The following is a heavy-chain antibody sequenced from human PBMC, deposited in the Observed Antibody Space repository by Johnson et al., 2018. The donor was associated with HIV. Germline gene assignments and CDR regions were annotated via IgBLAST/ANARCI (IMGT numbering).Heavy chain of an antibody. CDR3: ARDREYGLAWGWALDI. CDR1: GFTFSDYY. CDR2: ISSSGSTI. V-gene: IGHV3-11*04. D-gene: IGHD2/OR15-2a*01. Sequence: QVQLVESGGGLVKPGGSLRLSCAASGFTFSDYYMSWIRQAPGKGLEWVSYISSSGSTIYYADSVKGRFTIYRDNSKNTLYLRTNSLRTEDTAVYYCARDREYGLAWGWALDIWGQGTMVTVSS. J-gene: IGHJ3*02.